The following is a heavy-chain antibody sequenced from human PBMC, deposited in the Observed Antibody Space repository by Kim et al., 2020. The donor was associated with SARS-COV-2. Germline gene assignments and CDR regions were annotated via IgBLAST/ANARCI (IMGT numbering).Heavy chain of an antibody. CDR3: AKDYGPSSSWYAGFDY. J-gene: IGHJ4*02. CDR2: ISGSGGST. V-gene: IGHV3-23*01. D-gene: IGHD6-13*01. Sequence: GGSLRLSCAASGFTFSSYAMSWVRQAPGKGLEWVSAISGSGGSTYYADSVKGRFTISRDNSKNTLYLQMNSLRAEDTAVYYCAKDYGPSSSWYAGFDYWGQGTLVTVSS. CDR1: GFTFSSYA.